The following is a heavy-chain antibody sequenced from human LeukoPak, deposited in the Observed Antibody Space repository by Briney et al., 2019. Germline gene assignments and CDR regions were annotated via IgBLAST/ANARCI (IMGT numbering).Heavy chain of an antibody. CDR3: ARAPGRVPGDGWDF. V-gene: IGHV4-59*01. D-gene: IGHD2-21*02. CDR2: AHYSQNT. J-gene: IGHJ4*02. Sequence: SETLSLTCSVTGASISGYYYSWIRQPPGKGLEWIGHAHYSQNTGYNPSLKSRVTISVDTSKNQLSLKLNSVTAADAAVYYCARAPGRVPGDGWDFWGRGTLVTVSS. CDR1: GASISGYY.